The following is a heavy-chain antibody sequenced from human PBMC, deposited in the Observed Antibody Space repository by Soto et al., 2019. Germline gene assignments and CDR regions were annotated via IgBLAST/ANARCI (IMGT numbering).Heavy chain of an antibody. Sequence: QVQLQESGPRLVQPSETLSLSCSVSGISITDYYWNWIRQPPGKGLEWLGFVYNGGTTHYNPSLQSRVTMSADTSRNQFSLRLTSMTAADTAVYYCAMEGHTYNAFDIWGQGILVTVSS. J-gene: IGHJ3*02. CDR2: VYNGGTT. V-gene: IGHV4-59*01. CDR1: GISITDYY. D-gene: IGHD3-3*01. CDR3: AMEGHTYNAFDI.